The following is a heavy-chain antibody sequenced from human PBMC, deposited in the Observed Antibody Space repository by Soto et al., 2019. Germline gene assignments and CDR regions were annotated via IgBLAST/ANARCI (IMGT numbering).Heavy chain of an antibody. CDR1: GYSFTSYW. CDR3: ARSSDNIGYYRFAFDI. Sequence: GESLKISCKGSGYSFTSYWIGWVRQMPGKGLEWMGSIYPGDSDTRYSPSLQGQVTISADKSISTAYLQWSSLKASDIAIYYCARSSDNIGYYRFAFDIWGQGTMVTVSS. V-gene: IGHV5-51*01. D-gene: IGHD3-22*01. J-gene: IGHJ3*02. CDR2: IYPGDSDT.